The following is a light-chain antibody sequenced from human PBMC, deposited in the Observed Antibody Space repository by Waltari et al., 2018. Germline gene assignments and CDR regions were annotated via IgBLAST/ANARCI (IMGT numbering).Light chain of an antibody. CDR1: RSDVGGYTY. CDR2: DVS. V-gene: IGLV2-23*02. J-gene: IGLJ3*02. CDR3: CSYAGSSTWV. Sequence: QSALTQPASVSGSPGQSITISCTGTRSDVGGYTYVSWYQQHPGKAPKLIIYDVSKRPSGVSNRFSGSKSGTTASLTISGLQAEDEADYYCCSYAGSSTWVFGGGTKLTVL.